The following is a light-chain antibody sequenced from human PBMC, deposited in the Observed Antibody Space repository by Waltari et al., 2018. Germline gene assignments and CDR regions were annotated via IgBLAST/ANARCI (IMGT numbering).Light chain of an antibody. J-gene: IGKJ1*01. Sequence: EIVLTQSPGTLSLSPGERATLSCRASQRIGRYLIWYQQKPGQAPRPLIYGASTRAAGIPDRFSGSGSGTDFSLTISRLEPEDFAVYYCQNHERLPAVFGRGTKVEIK. CDR3: QNHERLPAV. CDR2: GAS. V-gene: IGKV3-20*01. CDR1: QRIGRY.